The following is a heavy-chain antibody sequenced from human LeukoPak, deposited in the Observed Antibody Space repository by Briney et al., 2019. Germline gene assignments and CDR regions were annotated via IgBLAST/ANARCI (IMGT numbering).Heavy chain of an antibody. CDR2: IKRDGSEQ. V-gene: IGHV3-7*01. Sequence: GGSLRLSCVASGFSFSDHWMNWFRQAPGKGLEWVATIKRDGSEQYYVDSMKGRLTISRDNAKNSVYLQIHNLRAEDTAVYYCARDLGWLQSDYWGQGTLVTVSS. CDR1: GFSFSDHW. CDR3: ARDLGWLQSDY. D-gene: IGHD5-24*01. J-gene: IGHJ4*02.